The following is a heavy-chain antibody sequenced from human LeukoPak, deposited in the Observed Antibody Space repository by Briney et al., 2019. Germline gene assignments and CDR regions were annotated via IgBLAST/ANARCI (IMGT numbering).Heavy chain of an antibody. CDR1: GYTFTSYG. D-gene: IGHD3-10*01. Sequence: ASVKVSCKASGYTFTSYGISWVRQAPGQGLEWMGWISAYNGNTNYAQKLQGRVTMTTDTSTSTAYMELRSLRSDDTAVYYCARDLRCYYGSGSGYWGQGTLVTVSS. V-gene: IGHV1-18*01. J-gene: IGHJ4*02. CDR2: ISAYNGNT. CDR3: ARDLRCYYGSGSGY.